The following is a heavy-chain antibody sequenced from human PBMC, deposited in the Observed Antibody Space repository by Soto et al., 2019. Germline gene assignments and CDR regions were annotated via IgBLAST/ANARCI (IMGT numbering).Heavy chain of an antibody. J-gene: IGHJ4*02. Sequence: EVQLLESGGGLLQPGGSLRLSCAASGFTFSSYAMSWVRQAPGKGLEWVSTISGSGGSTYYADSLKGRFTISRDNSKNMLFLQMSSQRAEDTAVYYCAKEAVSGWYYFDYWGPGTLVTVSS. D-gene: IGHD6-19*01. V-gene: IGHV3-23*01. CDR1: GFTFSSYA. CDR2: ISGSGGST. CDR3: AKEAVSGWYYFDY.